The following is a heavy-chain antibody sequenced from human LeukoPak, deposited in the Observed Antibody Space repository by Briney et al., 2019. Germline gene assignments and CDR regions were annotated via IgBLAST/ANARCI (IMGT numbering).Heavy chain of an antibody. CDR3: ARDHYASGSYLPYYFDY. V-gene: IGHV3-23*01. CDR2: ISTSGGST. CDR1: GFTFDDYA. D-gene: IGHD3-10*01. Sequence: GRSLRLSCAASGFTFDDYAMHWVRQAPGKGLEWVSGISTSGGSTYYADSVKGRFIISSDNSKNTLHLQMHSLRADDTAIYYCARDHYASGSYLPYYFDYWGQGTLVTVSS. J-gene: IGHJ4*02.